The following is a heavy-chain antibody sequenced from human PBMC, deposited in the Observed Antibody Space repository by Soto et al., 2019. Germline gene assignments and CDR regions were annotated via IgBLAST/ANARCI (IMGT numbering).Heavy chain of an antibody. J-gene: IGHJ4*02. CDR3: ARLPSVSSWYLGVPP. CDR1: GGSFSGYY. CDR2: INHSGST. D-gene: IGHD6-13*01. V-gene: IGHV4-34*01. Sequence: QVQLQQWGAGLLKPSETLSLTCAVYGGSFSGYYWSWIRQPPGKGLEWIGEINHSGSTNYNPSLKSRVTISVDTSKNQFSLKLRSVTAADTAVYYCARLPSVSSWYLGVPPWGQGTLVTVSS.